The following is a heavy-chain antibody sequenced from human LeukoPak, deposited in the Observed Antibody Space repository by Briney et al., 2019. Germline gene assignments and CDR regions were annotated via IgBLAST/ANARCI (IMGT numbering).Heavy chain of an antibody. J-gene: IGHJ4*02. CDR3: AKDLALRDIVVVEGSFDY. Sequence: GGSLRLSCAASGFTFSSYAMHWVRQAPGKGLEWVAVISYDGSNKYYADSVKGRFTISRDNSKNTLYLQMNSLRAEDTAVYYCAKDLALRDIVVVEGSFDYWGQGTLVTVSS. V-gene: IGHV3-30-3*01. CDR1: GFTFSSYA. CDR2: ISYDGSNK. D-gene: IGHD2-2*01.